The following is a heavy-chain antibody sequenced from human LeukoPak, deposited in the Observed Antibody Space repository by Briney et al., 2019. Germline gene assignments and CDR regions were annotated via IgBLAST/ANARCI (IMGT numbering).Heavy chain of an antibody. D-gene: IGHD2-2*01. CDR2: IIPILGIA. Sequence: SVKVSCKASGGTFSSYAISWVRQAPGQGLEWMGRIIPILGIANYAQKFQGRVTITADKSTSTAYMELSSLRSEDTAVYYCAGGSTSLTLGGYYYYYMDVWGKGTTVTVSS. CDR1: GGTFSSYA. CDR3: AGGSTSLTLGGYYYYYMDV. J-gene: IGHJ6*03. V-gene: IGHV1-69*04.